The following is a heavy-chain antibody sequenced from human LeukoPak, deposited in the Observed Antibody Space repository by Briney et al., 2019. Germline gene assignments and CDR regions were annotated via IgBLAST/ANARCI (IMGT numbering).Heavy chain of an antibody. Sequence: PSETLSLTCTVSGGSISSYYWSWIRQPPGKGLEWIGYIYYSGSTNYNPSLKSRVTISVDTSKNQFSLKLSSVTAADTAVYYCARQVGPGIAAAGLFDYWGQGTLVTVSS. J-gene: IGHJ4*02. D-gene: IGHD6-13*01. CDR2: IYYSGST. V-gene: IGHV4-59*08. CDR1: GGSISSYY. CDR3: ARQVGPGIAAAGLFDY.